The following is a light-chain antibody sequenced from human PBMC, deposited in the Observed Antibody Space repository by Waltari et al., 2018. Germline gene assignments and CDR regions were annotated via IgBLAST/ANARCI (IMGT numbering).Light chain of an antibody. Sequence: DIVMTQTPLSLPVTLGEPASISCRSSQSLLDSEDGNTYLEWYLQKPGQSPQLLIYEVSNRASGVPDRFSGSGSDTDFTLKISRVEAEDVGVYYCMQALECPLTFGGETKVEIK. CDR1: QSLLDSEDGNTY. CDR3: MQALECPLT. CDR2: EVS. J-gene: IGKJ4*01. V-gene: IGKV2-40*01.